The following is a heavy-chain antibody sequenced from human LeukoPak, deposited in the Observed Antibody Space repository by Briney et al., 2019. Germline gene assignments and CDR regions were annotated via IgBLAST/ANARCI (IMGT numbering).Heavy chain of an antibody. Sequence: PGGSLRLSCAASGFTFDDYAMHWVRQAPGKGLEWVSGISWNSGSIGYADSVKGRFTISRDNSKNTLYLQMNSLRAEDTAVYYCARDDIAAGGTTDLWGQGTLVTVSS. V-gene: IGHV3-9*01. CDR1: GFTFDDYA. CDR2: ISWNSGSI. J-gene: IGHJ5*02. D-gene: IGHD6-13*01. CDR3: ARDDIAAGGTTDL.